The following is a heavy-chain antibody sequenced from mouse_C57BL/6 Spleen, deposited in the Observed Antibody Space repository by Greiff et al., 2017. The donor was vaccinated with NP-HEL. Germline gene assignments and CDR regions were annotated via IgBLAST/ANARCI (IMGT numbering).Heavy chain of an antibody. V-gene: IGHV5-17*01. CDR2: ISSGSSTI. Sequence: DVKLVESGGGLVKPGGSLELSCAASGFTFSDYGMHWVRQAPEKGLEWVAYISSGSSTIYYADTVKGRFTISRDNAKNTLFLQMTSLRSEDTAMYYCARGATVAHWYFDVWGTGTTVTVSS. CDR1: GFTFSDYG. D-gene: IGHD1-1*01. CDR3: ARGATVAHWYFDV. J-gene: IGHJ1*03.